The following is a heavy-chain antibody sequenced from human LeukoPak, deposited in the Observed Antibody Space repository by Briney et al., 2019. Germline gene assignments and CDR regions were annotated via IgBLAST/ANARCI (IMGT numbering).Heavy chain of an antibody. CDR1: GFTFSSYS. Sequence: GGSLRVSCAASGFTFSSYSMIWVRQAPGKGLEWVASLNQDADREYYVDSVKGRFTISRDNAKNSLYLQMDSLRVEDTAVYYCARATTASARDHWGQGTLVTVSS. D-gene: IGHD1-14*01. V-gene: IGHV3-7*01. CDR2: LNQDADRE. CDR3: ARATTASARDH. J-gene: IGHJ4*02.